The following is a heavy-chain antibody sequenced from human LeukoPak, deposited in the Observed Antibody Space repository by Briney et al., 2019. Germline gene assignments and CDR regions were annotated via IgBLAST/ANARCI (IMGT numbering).Heavy chain of an antibody. J-gene: IGHJ4*02. Sequence: GGSLRLSCAVSVITLSNYVMSWVRQAPGKGLEWVAGNTNYADSVKGRFTLSRDNPKNKLYLQMNSLRAEATAVYFCAKRGVVIRVILVGFHKQAYYFDSWGQGALVTVSS. CDR3: AKRGVVIRVILVGFHKQAYYFDS. D-gene: IGHD3-22*01. CDR2: NT. V-gene: IGHV3-23*01. CDR1: VITLSNYV.